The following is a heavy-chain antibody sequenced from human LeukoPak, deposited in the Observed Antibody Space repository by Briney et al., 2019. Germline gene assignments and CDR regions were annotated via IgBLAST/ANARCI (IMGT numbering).Heavy chain of an antibody. CDR2: ISGSGGYT. V-gene: IGHV3-23*01. J-gene: IGHJ6*02. CDR1: GFTFSSYA. D-gene: IGHD6-13*01. Sequence: QAGGSLRLSCAASGFTFSSYAMSWVRQAPGKGLEWVSSISGSGGYTYYADSVKGRFTISRDNSKNTLYLQMDTLRAEDTAVYYCARDVYSSSWYYYYGMDVWGQGTTVTVSS. CDR3: ARDVYSSSWYYYYGMDV.